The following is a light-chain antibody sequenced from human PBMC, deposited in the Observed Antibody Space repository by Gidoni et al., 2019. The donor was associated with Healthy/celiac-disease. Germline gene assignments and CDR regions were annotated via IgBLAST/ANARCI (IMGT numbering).Light chain of an antibody. CDR3: QHSYSTPALT. CDR2: AAS. J-gene: IGKJ4*01. V-gene: IGKV1-39*01. CDR1: QSISSY. Sequence: TITCRASQSISSYLNWYQQKPGQAPKLLIYAASSLQSGVPSRFSGSGSGTDFTLTISSLQPEAFATYYCQHSYSTPALTFGGGTKVELQ.